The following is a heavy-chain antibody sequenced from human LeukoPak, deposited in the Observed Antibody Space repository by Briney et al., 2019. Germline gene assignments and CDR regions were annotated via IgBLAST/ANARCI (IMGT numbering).Heavy chain of an antibody. D-gene: IGHD6-13*01. CDR1: GFTFRSYG. J-gene: IGHJ5*02. Sequence: PGGSLRLSCAASGFTFRSYGVHWVRQAPGKGLEWVATIWHDGSNTYYLESVKGRFTISRDNSKNTLYLQMNSLRAEDTAVYYCAKDVLAAAGTPLSTGWFDPWGQGTLVSVS. V-gene: IGHV3-33*06. CDR2: IWHDGSNT. CDR3: AKDVLAAAGTPLSTGWFDP.